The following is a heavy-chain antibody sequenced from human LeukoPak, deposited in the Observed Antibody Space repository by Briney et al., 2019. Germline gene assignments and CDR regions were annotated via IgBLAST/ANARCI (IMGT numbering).Heavy chain of an antibody. CDR2: ISYDGSNK. CDR3: AKDRYYYTLGAFDI. V-gene: IGHV3-30*18. D-gene: IGHD3-10*01. Sequence: QPGGSLGLSCAASGFTFSSYGMHWVRQAPGKGLEWVAVISYDGSNKYYADSVKGRFTISRDNSKNTLYLQMNSLRAEDTAVYYCAKDRYYYTLGAFDIWGQGTMVTVSS. J-gene: IGHJ3*02. CDR1: GFTFSSYG.